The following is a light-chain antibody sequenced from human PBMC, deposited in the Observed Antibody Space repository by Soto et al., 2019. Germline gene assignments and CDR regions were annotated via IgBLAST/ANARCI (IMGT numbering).Light chain of an antibody. V-gene: IGKV1-39*01. Sequence: DIQMTQSPSSLSASVGERVTITCRASQSISSYLNWYHQKPGKAPKLLIYSASSLQSGVPSRFSGSGSGTDFTLTISSLQPEDFATYYCQQSYTTPWTFGQGTKVEIK. CDR2: SAS. CDR3: QQSYTTPWT. J-gene: IGKJ1*01. CDR1: QSISSY.